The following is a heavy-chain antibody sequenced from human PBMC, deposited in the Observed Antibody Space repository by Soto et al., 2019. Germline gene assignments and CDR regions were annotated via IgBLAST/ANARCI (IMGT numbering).Heavy chain of an antibody. CDR1: GFTFSSYA. D-gene: IGHD6-19*01. J-gene: IGHJ4*02. CDR3: ARRSSGWYFDY. V-gene: IGHV3-23*01. Sequence: EVQLLESGGGLVQPGGSLRLSCAASGFTFSSYAMNWVRQAPGKGLEWVSVISGSGGSTYYADSVKGRFTISRDNSKNTLYLQMNSLRAEDTAVYCCARRSSGWYFDYWGQGTLATVSS. CDR2: ISGSGGST.